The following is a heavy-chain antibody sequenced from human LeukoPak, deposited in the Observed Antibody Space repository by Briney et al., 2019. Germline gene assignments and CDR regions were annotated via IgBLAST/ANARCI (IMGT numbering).Heavy chain of an antibody. CDR3: ARIERSSYSLGFDY. Sequence: SQTLSLTCTVSGGSISSGGYYWSWIRQRPGKGLEWVGHIYYSGTSFYNPSLTSRVTISVDTSKNQFSLKLTSVNDADTAVYYCARIERSSYSLGFDYWGQGTLVTVSS. CDR1: GGSISSGGYY. J-gene: IGHJ4*02. CDR2: IYYSGTS. V-gene: IGHV4-31*03. D-gene: IGHD6-6*01.